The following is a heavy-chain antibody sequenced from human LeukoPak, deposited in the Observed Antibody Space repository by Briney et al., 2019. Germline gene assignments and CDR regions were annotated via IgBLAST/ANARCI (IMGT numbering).Heavy chain of an antibody. CDR2: ISYDGSNK. V-gene: IGHV3-30*18. J-gene: IGHJ4*02. CDR1: GFTFSSYG. CDR3: AKGDSSGYSHDY. D-gene: IGHD3-22*01. Sequence: GGSLRLSCAASGFTFSSYGMHWVRQAPGKGLEWVAVISYDGSNKYYADSVKGRFTISRDNSKNTLYLQMNSLRAEDTAVYYCAKGDSSGYSHDYWGQGTLVTVSS.